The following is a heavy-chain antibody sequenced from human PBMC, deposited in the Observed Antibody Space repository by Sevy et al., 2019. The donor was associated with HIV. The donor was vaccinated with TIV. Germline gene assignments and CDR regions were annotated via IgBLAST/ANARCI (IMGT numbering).Heavy chain of an antibody. J-gene: IGHJ4*02. D-gene: IGHD3-3*01. CDR2: ISGSGGST. Sequence: GGSLRLSCAASGFTFSSYVMSWVRQAPGKGLEWVSTISGSGGSTYYADSVKGRFTISRDNSKNTLYLQMNSLRAEDTAVYYCAKDQVTIFGVVMDSVVELGPPFDYWGQGTLVTVSS. V-gene: IGHV3-23*01. CDR1: GFTFSSYV. CDR3: AKDQVTIFGVVMDSVVELGPPFDY.